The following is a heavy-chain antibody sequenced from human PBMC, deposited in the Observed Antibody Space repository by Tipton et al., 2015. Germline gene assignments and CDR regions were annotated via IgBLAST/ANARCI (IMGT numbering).Heavy chain of an antibody. J-gene: IGHJ4*02. CDR2: ISYTDGA. CDR1: GGSMSRSSYY. CDR3: ARARGRHGGLLDS. D-gene: IGHD4-23*01. Sequence: TLSLTCTVFGGSMSRSSYYWGWIRQPPGKGLEWIGYISYTDGAHYNPALKSRVTISVDTSKNQFSLTLNSVAAADTAVYYCARARGRHGGLLDSWGQGTLVIVSS. V-gene: IGHV4-61*05.